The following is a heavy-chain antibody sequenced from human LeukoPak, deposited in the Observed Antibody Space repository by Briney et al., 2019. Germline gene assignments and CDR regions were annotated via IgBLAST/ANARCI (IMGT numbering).Heavy chain of an antibody. CDR3: ARDRVLGGAFDI. D-gene: IGHD3-16*01. J-gene: IGHJ3*02. CDR1: GFTFSSYA. CDR2: ISGSGGST. V-gene: IGHV3-23*01. Sequence: GGSLRLSCAASGFTFSSYAMSWVRQAPGKGLEWVSAISGSGGSTYYADSVKGRFTISRDNSKNTLYLQMNSLRAEDTAVYYCARDRVLGGAFDIWGQGTMVTVSS.